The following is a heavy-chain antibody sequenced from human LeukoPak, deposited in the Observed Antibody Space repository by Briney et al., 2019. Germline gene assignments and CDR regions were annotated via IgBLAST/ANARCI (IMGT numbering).Heavy chain of an antibody. CDR3: ARGCFNFGGDCYSDY. CDR1: GGTFSSYA. Sequence: ASVKVSCKASGGTFSSYAISWVRQAPGQGLEWMGGIIPIFGTANYAQKFQGRVTITADESTSTAYMELSSLRSEDTAVYYCARGCFNFGGDCYSDYWGQGTLVTVSS. CDR2: IIPIFGTA. V-gene: IGHV1-69*13. J-gene: IGHJ4*02. D-gene: IGHD2-21*02.